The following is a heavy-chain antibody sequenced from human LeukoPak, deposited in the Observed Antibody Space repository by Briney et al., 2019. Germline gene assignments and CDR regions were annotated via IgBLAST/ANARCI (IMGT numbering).Heavy chain of an antibody. D-gene: IGHD6-13*01. CDR2: ISSSGSTI. J-gene: IGHJ4*02. CDR3: ARDAYSSSWTFDY. Sequence: GGSLRLSCAASGFTFSDYYMSWIRQAPGKGLEWVSYISSSGSTIYYADSVKGRFTISRDNAKNSLYLQMNSLRADDTAVYYCARDAYSSSWTFDYWGQGTLVTVSS. CDR1: GFTFSDYY. V-gene: IGHV3-11*01.